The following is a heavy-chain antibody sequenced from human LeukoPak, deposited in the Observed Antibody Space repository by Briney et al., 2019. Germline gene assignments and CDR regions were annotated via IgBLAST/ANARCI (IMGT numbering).Heavy chain of an antibody. D-gene: IGHD3-10*01. CDR3: ARDLSFGESQGWFDP. CDR1: GFTFSSYS. Sequence: WGSLRLSCAASGFTFSSYSMNWVRQAPGKGLEWVSYISSSSSTIYYADSVKGRFTISRDNSENKLYLQMNSLRAEGTAVYYCARDLSFGESQGWFDPWGQGTLVTVSS. J-gene: IGHJ5*02. V-gene: IGHV3-48*01. CDR2: ISSSSSTI.